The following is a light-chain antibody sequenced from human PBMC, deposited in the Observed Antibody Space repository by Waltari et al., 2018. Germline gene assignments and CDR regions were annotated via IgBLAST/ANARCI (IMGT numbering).Light chain of an antibody. CDR2: QDS. CDR1: XLGDTY. CDR3: QXXXXXVV. Sequence: LTQPPXXXXSPGXTXSITCSGXXLGDTYVCWYQQRXXXSPEVVIYQDSLRPXXXXXXFSGSNSXNTATMTXXXTQPVDDXDYYCQXXXXXVVFGGXTXLTVL. J-gene: IGLJ3*02. V-gene: IGLV3-1*01.